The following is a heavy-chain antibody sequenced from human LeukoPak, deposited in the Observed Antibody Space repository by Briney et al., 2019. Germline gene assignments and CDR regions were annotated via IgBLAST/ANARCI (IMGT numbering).Heavy chain of an antibody. CDR1: GDSVSSNTGG. Sequence: SQTLSLTCAISGDSVSSNTGGWNWIRQSPSRGLEWLGRTYYRSKWYNDYAVSVKSRITINPDTSKNQFSLKLSSVTAADTAVYYCLYTAMGLKTTDFDYWGQGTLVTVSS. CDR2: TYYRSKWYN. J-gene: IGHJ4*02. CDR3: LYTAMGLKTTDFDY. V-gene: IGHV6-1*01. D-gene: IGHD5-18*01.